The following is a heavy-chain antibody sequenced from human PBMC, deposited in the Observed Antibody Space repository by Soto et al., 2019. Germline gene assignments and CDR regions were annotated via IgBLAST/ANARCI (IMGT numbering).Heavy chain of an antibody. V-gene: IGHV4-30-4*08. D-gene: IGHD2-15*01. J-gene: IGHJ4*02. CDR3: VRGRTDLDY. Sequence: PSETLSLTCTVSGYSIRSVDYYCSWIRQPPGKGLEWIGYIYYSGSTYYNPSLKSRVTISVDTSKNQFSLKLTSVSVADTAVYYCVRGRTDLDYWGQGTLVTVSS. CDR2: IYYSGST. CDR1: GYSIRSVDYY.